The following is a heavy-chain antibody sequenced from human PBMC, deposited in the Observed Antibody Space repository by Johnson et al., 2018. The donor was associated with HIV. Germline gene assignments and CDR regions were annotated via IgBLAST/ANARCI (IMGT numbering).Heavy chain of an antibody. D-gene: IGHD1-14*01. CDR2: IKSKTDGGTT. Sequence: VQLVESGGGLVKPGGSLRLSCAASGFTFSNAWMSWVRQAPGKGLEWVGRIKSKTDGGTTDYAAPVKGRFTISRDDSKNTLYLQMNSLRTEDTALYYCAKEGPTGAFDIWGQGTMVTVSS. CDR3: AKEGPTGAFDI. V-gene: IGHV3-15*05. J-gene: IGHJ3*02. CDR1: GFTFSNAW.